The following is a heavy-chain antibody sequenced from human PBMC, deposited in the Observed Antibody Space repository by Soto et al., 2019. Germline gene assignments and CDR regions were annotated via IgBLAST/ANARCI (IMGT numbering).Heavy chain of an antibody. CDR1: GGTFSSYA. Sequence: QVPLVQSGAEVKKPGSSVTVSCKASGGTFSSYAIHWVRQAPGQGLEWMGGSIPMYGPAKYAQRFQGRVTITADESTTTVYMELTSLTSQDTAVYYCARVTSMVRGVIDNWFDPWGHGTLVTVSS. J-gene: IGHJ5*02. CDR2: SIPMYGPA. D-gene: IGHD3-10*01. V-gene: IGHV1-69*01. CDR3: ARVTSMVRGVIDNWFDP.